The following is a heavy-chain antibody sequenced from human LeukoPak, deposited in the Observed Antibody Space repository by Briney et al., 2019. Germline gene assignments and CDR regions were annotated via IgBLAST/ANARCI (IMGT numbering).Heavy chain of an antibody. CDR3: ARAIVVVPAAMWFDH. CDR2: IYHSGST. J-gene: IGHJ5*02. CDR1: GYSISSGYY. Sequence: PSETLSLTCTVSGYSISSGYYWGWIRPPPGKGLEGIGKIYHSGSTYYNPSLKSRVTISVDTSKNQFSLKLSSVTAADTAVYYCARAIVVVPAAMWFDHWGRGTLVTVSS. V-gene: IGHV4-38-2*02. D-gene: IGHD2-2*01.